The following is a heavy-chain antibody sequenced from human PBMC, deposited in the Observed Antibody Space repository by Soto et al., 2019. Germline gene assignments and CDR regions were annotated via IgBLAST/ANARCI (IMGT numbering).Heavy chain of an antibody. CDR2: IYYSGST. J-gene: IGHJ5*02. D-gene: IGHD3-22*01. CDR3: ARCRADYYDSSVPNWFDP. CDR1: GGSIDSGDYY. V-gene: IGHV4-31*03. Sequence: TLSLTCTVSGGSIDSGDYYWSWIRQHPGNELEWIGYIYYSGSTYYNPALKSRVTISVDTSKNQFSLKLSSVTAADTAVYYCARCRADYYDSSVPNWFDPWGQGTLVTVSS.